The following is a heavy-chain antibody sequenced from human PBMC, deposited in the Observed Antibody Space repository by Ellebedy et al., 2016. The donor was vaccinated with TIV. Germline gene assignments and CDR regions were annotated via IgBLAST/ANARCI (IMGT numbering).Heavy chain of an antibody. Sequence: AASVKVSCKTSGYSFTNYAMQWARQAPGQRLEWMGWINAGNGDTKYSQRFQDRVTITRDTSASTAYMELSSLGSEDTALYYCTRGYCNGGSCLNEYSQYWGQGTLVTVSS. J-gene: IGHJ1*01. D-gene: IGHD2-15*01. CDR3: TRGYCNGGSCLNEYSQY. CDR2: INAGNGDT. CDR1: GYSFTNYA. V-gene: IGHV1-3*01.